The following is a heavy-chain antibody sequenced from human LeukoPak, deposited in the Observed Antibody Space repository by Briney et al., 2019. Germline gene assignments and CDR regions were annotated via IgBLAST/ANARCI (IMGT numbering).Heavy chain of an antibody. J-gene: IGHJ6*02. D-gene: IGHD5-18*01. Sequence: SQTLSLTCAISGDSVSSNSAAWNWIRQSPSRGLEWLGRTYYRSKWYNDYAVSVKSRITINPDTSKNQFSLQLNSVNPEDTAVYYCARDRTAMVNALYYYGMDVWGQGTTVTVSS. CDR1: GDSVSSNSAA. CDR3: ARDRTAMVNALYYYGMDV. CDR2: TYYRSKWYN. V-gene: IGHV6-1*01.